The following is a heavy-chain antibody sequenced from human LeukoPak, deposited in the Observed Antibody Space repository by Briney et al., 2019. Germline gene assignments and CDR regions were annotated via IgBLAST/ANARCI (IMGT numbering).Heavy chain of an antibody. V-gene: IGHV4-39*07. D-gene: IGHD1-26*01. Sequence: KPSETLSLTCTVSGGSINSSSYYWGWIRQPPGKGLEWIGSIFYSGNTYDNPSLKSRVTISVDTSKNQFSLKVSSVTAADTAVYYCARGPVGNTRYDPWGQGTLVTVSS. CDR1: GGSINSSSYY. CDR2: IFYSGNT. CDR3: ARGPVGNTRYDP. J-gene: IGHJ5*02.